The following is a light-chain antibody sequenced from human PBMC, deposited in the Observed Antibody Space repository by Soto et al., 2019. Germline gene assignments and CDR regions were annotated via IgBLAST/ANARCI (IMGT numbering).Light chain of an antibody. V-gene: IGKV3-15*01. J-gene: IGKJ1*01. Sequence: EILMTQSSATLSVSPGERVTLSCRARQSVGSNLAWYQQKPGQAPTLLIYGASTRATGIPARFSGSGYETEFTLTISSLQAEDSAVYFCQQYNNWPTWTFGQGTKVDI. CDR1: QSVGSN. CDR3: QQYNNWPTWT. CDR2: GAS.